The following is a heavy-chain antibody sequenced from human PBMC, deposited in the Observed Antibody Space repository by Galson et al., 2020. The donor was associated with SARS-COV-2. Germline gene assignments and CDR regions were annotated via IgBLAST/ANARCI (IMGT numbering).Heavy chain of an antibody. Sequence: ASETLSLTCTVSGGSINIYYWSWIRQPPGKGLEWIGYLYYGGKTNYNPSLKSRVTISVDTSKSQFSLTLSSVTAADTAVYYCARLPVVRGVDYWSQGILVTVSS. D-gene: IGHD3-10*01. CDR3: ARLPVVRGVDY. J-gene: IGHJ4*02. CDR1: GGSINIYY. V-gene: IGHV4-59*01. CDR2: LYYGGKT.